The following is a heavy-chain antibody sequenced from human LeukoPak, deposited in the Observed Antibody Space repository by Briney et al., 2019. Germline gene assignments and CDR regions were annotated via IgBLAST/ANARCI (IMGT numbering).Heavy chain of an antibody. CDR1: GFTSSSYA. Sequence: GGSLRLSCAASGFTSSSYAMSWVRQAPGKGLEWVSAISGSGGSTYYADSVKGRFTISRDNSKNTLYLQMNSLRAEDTAVYYCAKIRYSSSWYGDLDYWGQGTLVTVSS. V-gene: IGHV3-23*01. CDR3: AKIRYSSSWYGDLDY. CDR2: ISGSGGST. J-gene: IGHJ4*02. D-gene: IGHD6-13*01.